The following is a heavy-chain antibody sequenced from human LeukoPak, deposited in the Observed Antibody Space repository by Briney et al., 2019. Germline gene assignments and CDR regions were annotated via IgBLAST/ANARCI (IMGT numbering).Heavy chain of an antibody. V-gene: IGHV4-34*01. J-gene: IGHJ6*02. CDR3: ARGSNPYYYYYGMDV. Sequence: PSETLSLTCAVYGGSFSGYYWSWIRQPPGKGLEWIGEINHSGSTNYNPSLKSRVTISVDTSKNQFSLKLSSVTAVDTAVYYCARGSNPYYYYYGMDVWGQGTTVTVSS. CDR2: INHSGST. CDR1: GGSFSGYY.